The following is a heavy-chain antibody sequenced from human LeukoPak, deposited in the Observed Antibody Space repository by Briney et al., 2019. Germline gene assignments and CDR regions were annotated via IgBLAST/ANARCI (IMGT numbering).Heavy chain of an antibody. CDR3: AREIQLWTNYYYYYMDV. J-gene: IGHJ6*03. V-gene: IGHV3-20*04. CDR2: INWNGGST. CDR1: GFTFSSYW. D-gene: IGHD5-18*01. Sequence: GGSLRLSCAASGFTFSSYWMHWVRQAPGKGLVWVSGINWNGGSTGYADSVKGRFTISRDNAKNSLYLQMNSLRAEDTALYYCAREIQLWTNYYYYYMDVWGKGTTVTVSS.